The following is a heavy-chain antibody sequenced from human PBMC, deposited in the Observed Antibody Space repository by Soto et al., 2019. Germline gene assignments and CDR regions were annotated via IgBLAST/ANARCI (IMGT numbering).Heavy chain of an antibody. D-gene: IGHD5-12*01. CDR2: IKEDGGKT. V-gene: IGHV3-7*01. J-gene: IGHJ4*02. CDR1: GFTFSSSW. CDR3: ASDSCYAAFDY. Sequence: EVQLVESGGGLVQPGGSLRLSCAASGFTFSSSWMNWVRQAPGKGLEWVANIKEDGGKTCYMDSVKGRFTISRDNTKNSLNLQMNHLRAEDTAVYYCASDSCYAAFDYWGQGTLVTVPS.